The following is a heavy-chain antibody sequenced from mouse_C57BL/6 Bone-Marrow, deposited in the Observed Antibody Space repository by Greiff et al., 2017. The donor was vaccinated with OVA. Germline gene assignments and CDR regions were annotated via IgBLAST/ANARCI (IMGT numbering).Heavy chain of an antibody. CDR1: GYAFSSYW. V-gene: IGHV1-80*01. CDR3: ARHYDYARFYAMDY. D-gene: IGHD2-4*01. Sequence: QVQLQQSGAELVKPGASVKISCKASGYAFSSYWMNWVKQRPGKGLEWIGQIYPGDGDTNYNGKFKGKATLTADKSSSNAYLQLSSLTSEDSAVYFCARHYDYARFYAMDYWGQGTSVTVSS. CDR2: IYPGDGDT. J-gene: IGHJ4*01.